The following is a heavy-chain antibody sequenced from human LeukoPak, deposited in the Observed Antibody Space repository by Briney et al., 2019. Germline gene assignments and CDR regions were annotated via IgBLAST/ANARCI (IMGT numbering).Heavy chain of an antibody. D-gene: IGHD3-10*01. J-gene: IGHJ4*02. CDR1: GFXFSTYA. V-gene: IGHV3-23*01. Sequence: GGSLRLSCAASGFXFSTYAINWVRQAPGKGLEWVSGISGSSASTYYADSVKGRFTISGDNSKNTLYVQMNSLRAEDTAVYYCAVGSYYFDYWGQGTLVTVSS. CDR3: AVGSYYFDY. CDR2: ISGSSAST.